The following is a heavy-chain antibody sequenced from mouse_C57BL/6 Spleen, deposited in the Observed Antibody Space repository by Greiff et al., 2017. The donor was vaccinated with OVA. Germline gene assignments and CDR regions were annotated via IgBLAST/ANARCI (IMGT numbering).Heavy chain of an antibody. CDR2: IDPNSGGT. CDR3: ARGYDYAWFAY. D-gene: IGHD2-4*01. V-gene: IGHV1-72*01. J-gene: IGHJ3*01. Sequence: QVQLKQPGAELVKPGASVKLSCKASGYTFTSYWMHWVKQRPGRGLEWIGRIDPNSGGTKYNEKFKSKATLTVDKPASTAFRQLSRLTSEDAAVYYCARGYDYAWFAYWGQGTLVTVSA. CDR1: GYTFTSYW.